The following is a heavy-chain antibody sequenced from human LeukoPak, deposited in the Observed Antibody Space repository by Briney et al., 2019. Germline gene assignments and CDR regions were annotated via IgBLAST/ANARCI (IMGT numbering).Heavy chain of an antibody. CDR2: ISYDGSNK. V-gene: IGHV3-30*03. CDR3: ARDRAVTQDWVEFDP. Sequence: GGSLRLSCAASGFTFSSYGMHWVRQAPGKGLEWVAVISYDGSNKYYADSVKGRFTISRDNSKNTLYLQMNSLRAEDTAVYFCARDRAVTQDWVEFDPWGQGTLVTVSS. D-gene: IGHD4-17*01. J-gene: IGHJ5*02. CDR1: GFTFSSYG.